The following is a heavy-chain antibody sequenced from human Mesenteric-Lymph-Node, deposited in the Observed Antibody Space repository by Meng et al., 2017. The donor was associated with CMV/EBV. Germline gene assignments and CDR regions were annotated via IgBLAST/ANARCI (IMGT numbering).Heavy chain of an antibody. J-gene: IGHJ4*02. CDR3: AKDGYYDSWSGFPPLDN. CDR1: GFALRRFA. CDR2: ISGDGDAA. Sequence: ETLSLTCAASGFALRRFAMSWVRQRPGEGLEWVSSISGDGDAAYYADSVEGRFTIIRDNSKNIVYLQMNDLRTEDTAFYFCAKDGYYDSWSGFPPLDNWGQGTLVTVSS. V-gene: IGHV3-23*01. D-gene: IGHD3-3*01.